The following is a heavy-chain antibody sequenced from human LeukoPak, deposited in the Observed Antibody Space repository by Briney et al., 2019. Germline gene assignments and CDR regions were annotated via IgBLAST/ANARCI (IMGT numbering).Heavy chain of an antibody. Sequence: GGSLRLSCAASGFTLSSYSMNWVRQAPGKGLEWVLYISSSSSTISYADSVKGRFTISRDNAKNSLYLQMDSLRDEDTAVYVCARDRVSSGPDFDCWGEGTMVSVPS. CDR2: ISSSSSTI. D-gene: IGHD3-3*01. CDR1: GFTLSSYS. J-gene: IGHJ4*02. V-gene: IGHV3-48*02. CDR3: ARDRVSSGPDFDC.